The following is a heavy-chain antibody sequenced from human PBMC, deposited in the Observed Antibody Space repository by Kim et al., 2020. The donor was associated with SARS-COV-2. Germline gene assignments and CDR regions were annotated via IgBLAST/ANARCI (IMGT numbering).Heavy chain of an antibody. V-gene: IGHV3-23*03. J-gene: IGHJ4*02. CDR1: GFTFSSYA. D-gene: IGHD1-20*01. CDR3: NNREFDY. CDR2: IYSGGRTT. Sequence: GGSLRLSCAASGFTFSSYAMTWVRQALGKRLEWVSVIYSGGRTTYYADSVKGRFTISRDNSKNTLYLQMNSLTAEDTAVYYCNNREFDYWGQGTLVTVSS.